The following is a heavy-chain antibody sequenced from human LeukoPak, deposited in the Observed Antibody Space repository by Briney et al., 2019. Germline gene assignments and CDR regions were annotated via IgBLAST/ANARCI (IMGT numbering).Heavy chain of an antibody. Sequence: GRSLRLSCAASGFTFSSYGMHWVRQAPGKGLEWVAVISYDGSNKYYADSVKGRFTISRDNAKNSLYLQMNSLRAEDTAVYYCAREAAYYDSSGYLSGWGQGTLVTVSS. V-gene: IGHV3-30*03. CDR2: ISYDGSNK. CDR1: GFTFSSYG. CDR3: AREAAYYDSSGYLSG. J-gene: IGHJ4*02. D-gene: IGHD3-22*01.